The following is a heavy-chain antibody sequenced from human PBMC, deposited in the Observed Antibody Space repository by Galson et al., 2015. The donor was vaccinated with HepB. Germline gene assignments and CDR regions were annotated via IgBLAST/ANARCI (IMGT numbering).Heavy chain of an antibody. CDR3: AKDQWLVLGD. D-gene: IGHD6-19*01. J-gene: IGHJ4*02. CDR2: ISGSGGST. Sequence: SLRLSCAASGFTFISYAMNWVRQAPGKGLEWVSTISGSGGSTYYADSVKGRFTISRDNSKNTLFLQMNSLRADDTAVYYCAKDQWLVLGDWGQGTLVTVSS. V-gene: IGHV3-23*01. CDR1: GFTFISYA.